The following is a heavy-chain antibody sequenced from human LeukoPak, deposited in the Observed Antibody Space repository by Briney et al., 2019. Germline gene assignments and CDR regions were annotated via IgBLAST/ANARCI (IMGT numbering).Heavy chain of an antibody. V-gene: IGHV3-23*01. CDR1: GFTFSSYA. CDR3: AKDRDIVVVVNWFDP. J-gene: IGHJ5*02. D-gene: IGHD2-15*01. Sequence: HPGGSLRLSCAASGFTFSSYAMSWVRQAPGEGLEWVSAISGSGGSTYYADSVKGRFTISRDNSKNTLYLQMNSLRAEDTAVYYCAKDRDIVVVVNWFDPWGQGTLVTVSS. CDR2: ISGSGGST.